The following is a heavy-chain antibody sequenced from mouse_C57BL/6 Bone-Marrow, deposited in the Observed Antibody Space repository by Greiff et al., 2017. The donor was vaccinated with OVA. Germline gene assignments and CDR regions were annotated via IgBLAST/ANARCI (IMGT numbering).Heavy chain of an antibody. CDR2: IDPSDSYT. J-gene: IGHJ4*01. D-gene: IGHD2-4*01. V-gene: IGHV1-69*01. CDR3: ARSGYYDYDDYYAMGY. CDR1: GYTFTSYW. Sequence: VKLQQPGAELVMPGASVKLSCKASGYTFTSYWMHWVKQRPGQGLEWIGEIDPSDSYTNYNQKFKGKSTLTVDKSSSTAYMQLSSLTSEDSAVYYCARSGYYDYDDYYAMGYWGQGTSVTVSS.